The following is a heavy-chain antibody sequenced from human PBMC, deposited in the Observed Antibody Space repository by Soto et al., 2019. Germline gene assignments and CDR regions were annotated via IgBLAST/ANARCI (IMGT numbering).Heavy chain of an antibody. CDR2: ISSSSTI. V-gene: IGHV3-48*02. J-gene: IGHJ6*02. CDR1: GFTFSSYS. Sequence: LRLSCAASGFTFSSYSMNWVRQAPGKGLEWVSYISSSSTIYYADSVKGRFTISRDNAKNSLYLQMNSLRDEDTAVYYCARELAVTTYYYYGMDVWGQGTTVTVSS. D-gene: IGHD4-4*01. CDR3: ARELAVTTYYYYGMDV.